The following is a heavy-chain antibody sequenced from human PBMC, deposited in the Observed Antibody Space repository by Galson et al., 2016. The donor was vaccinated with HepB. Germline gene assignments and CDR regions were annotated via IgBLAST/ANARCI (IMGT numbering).Heavy chain of an antibody. CDR1: GGTFNSYA. Sequence: SVKVSCKASGGTFNSYAISWVRQAPGQGLEWMGESIPIFGSANYAQKFQGRVTITADESTNTAYMELTRLRSEDTAIYYCARAGSYVDRHFYYGMDVWGQGTTVTVSS. CDR3: ARAGSYVDRHFYYGMDV. V-gene: IGHV1-69*13. J-gene: IGHJ6*02. D-gene: IGHD4-17*01. CDR2: SIPIFGSA.